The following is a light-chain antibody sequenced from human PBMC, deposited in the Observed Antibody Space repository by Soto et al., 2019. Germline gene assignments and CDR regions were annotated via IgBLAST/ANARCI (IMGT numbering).Light chain of an antibody. Sequence: EIVLTQSPATLSLSPGERATLSCRASQSVSSRFFAWYQQKPDQAPRVVIYRASRRATGIPDRFSGSGSGTDFTLIIDRLEPEDFAMYYCQQYDSSRTFGQGTKVEMK. CDR2: RAS. CDR1: QSVSSRF. CDR3: QQYDSSRT. J-gene: IGKJ1*01. V-gene: IGKV3-20*01.